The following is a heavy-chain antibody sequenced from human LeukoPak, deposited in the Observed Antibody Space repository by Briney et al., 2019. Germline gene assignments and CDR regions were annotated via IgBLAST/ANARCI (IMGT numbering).Heavy chain of an antibody. Sequence: GGSLRPSCAASGFTFSSYIMNWVRQAPGKGRERGSYISSSSSAIYYADSVKGGCSISRDNAKTSLYLQMNSPRAEDTAVYYCARGDLAYGDYGGYFDYWGQGTLVTVSS. J-gene: IGHJ4*02. CDR3: ARGDLAYGDYGGYFDY. CDR2: ISSSSSAI. CDR1: GFTFSSYI. D-gene: IGHD4-17*01. V-gene: IGHV3-48*01.